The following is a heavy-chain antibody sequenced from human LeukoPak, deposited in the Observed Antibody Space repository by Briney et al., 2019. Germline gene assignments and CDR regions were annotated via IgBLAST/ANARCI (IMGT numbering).Heavy chain of an antibody. V-gene: IGHV3-11*01. D-gene: IGHD4-17*01. Sequence: LSLTCAVYGGSFSGYYWSWIRQPPGKGLEWVSYISSSGTTIYYADSVKGRFTIPRDNAKNSLYLQMNSLRAEDTAVYYCARNRLRPDYWGQGTLVTFSS. CDR3: ARNRLRPDY. CDR2: ISSSGTTI. J-gene: IGHJ4*02. CDR1: GGSFSGYY.